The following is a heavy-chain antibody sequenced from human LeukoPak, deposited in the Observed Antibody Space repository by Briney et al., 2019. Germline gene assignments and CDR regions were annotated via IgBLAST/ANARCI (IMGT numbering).Heavy chain of an antibody. V-gene: IGHV1-69*13. CDR3: ASYVRSGSFYYYMDV. D-gene: IGHD3-3*01. J-gene: IGHJ6*03. CDR1: GYTFTSYG. CDR2: IIPIFGTA. Sequence: ASVKVSCKASGYTFTSYGISWVRQAPGQGLEWMGGIIPIFGTANYAQKFQGRVTITADESTSTAYVELSSLRSEDTAVYYCASYVRSGSFYYYMDVWGKGTTVTVSS.